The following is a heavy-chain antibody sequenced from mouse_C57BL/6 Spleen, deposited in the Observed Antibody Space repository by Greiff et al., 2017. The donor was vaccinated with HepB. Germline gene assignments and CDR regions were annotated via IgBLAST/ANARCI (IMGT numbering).Heavy chain of an antibody. CDR1: GFSLTSYG. CDR2: IWSGGST. D-gene: IGHD1-1*01. CDR3: ARRGYYGSSFWYFDV. V-gene: IGHV2-2*01. J-gene: IGHJ1*03. Sequence: QVQLQQSGPGLVQPSQSLSITCTVSGFSLTSYGVHWVRQSPGKGLEWLGVIWSGGSTDYNAAFLSRLSISKDNSKSQVFFKMNSLQADDTAIYYCARRGYYGSSFWYFDVWGTGTTVTVSS.